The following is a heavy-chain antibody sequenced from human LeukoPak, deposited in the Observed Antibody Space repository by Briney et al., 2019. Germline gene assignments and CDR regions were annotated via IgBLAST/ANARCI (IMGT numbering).Heavy chain of an antibody. J-gene: IGHJ4*02. V-gene: IGHV4-59*01. CDR1: GGSLSSYY. CDR2: IYYTGST. Sequence: SETLSLTCTVSGGSLSSYYWTWIRQPPGKGLEWIRYIYYTGSTSYNPSLKSRVTISVQTSKNQFSLKLSSVTAADTAVYYCARGLNRNDYGDYGYWGQGTLVTVSS. D-gene: IGHD4-17*01. CDR3: ARGLNRNDYGDYGY.